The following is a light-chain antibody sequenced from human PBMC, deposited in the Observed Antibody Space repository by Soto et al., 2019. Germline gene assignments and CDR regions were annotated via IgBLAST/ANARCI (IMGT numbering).Light chain of an antibody. V-gene: IGLV2-14*03. J-gene: IGLJ3*02. Sequence: QSVLTQPASVSASPGQSITISCTGTYSDIGGYNYVSWYQQHPGKAPKLVIYDVSNRPSGVSNRFSGSKSGNTASLTISGLQTEDEADYYCGSFTSNTLVVFGGGTKLTVL. CDR3: GSFTSNTLVV. CDR2: DVS. CDR1: YSDIGGYNY.